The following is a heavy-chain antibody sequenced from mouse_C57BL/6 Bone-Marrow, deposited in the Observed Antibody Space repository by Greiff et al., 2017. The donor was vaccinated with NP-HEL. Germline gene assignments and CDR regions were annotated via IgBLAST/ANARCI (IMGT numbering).Heavy chain of an antibody. D-gene: IGHD1-1*01. CDR2: IYPGDGDT. CDR3: ARRAYYYGSSYGDY. Sequence: VQLQQSGPELVKPGASVKISCKASGYAFSSSWMNWVKQRPGKGLEWIGRIYPGDGDTNYNGKFKGKATLTADKSSSTAYMQLSSLTSEDSAVYFCARRAYYYGSSYGDYWGQGTTLTVSS. CDR1: GYAFSSSW. V-gene: IGHV1-82*01. J-gene: IGHJ2*01.